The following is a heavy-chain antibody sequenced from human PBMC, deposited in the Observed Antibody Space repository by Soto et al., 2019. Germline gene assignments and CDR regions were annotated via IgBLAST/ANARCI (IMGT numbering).Heavy chain of an antibody. Sequence: PGGSLRLSCAACGFTFCNYGFHWVRQAPGKGLEWVAFIWYDGSQKYYADSVKGRFTISRDNSKNTLYLQMNSLRAEDTAVYYCAKVLLVGSPDTYYYYGMDVWGQGTTVTVSS. V-gene: IGHV3-30*02. CDR3: AKVLLVGSPDTYYYYGMDV. J-gene: IGHJ6*02. CDR2: IWYDGSQK. D-gene: IGHD2-15*01. CDR1: GFTFCNYG.